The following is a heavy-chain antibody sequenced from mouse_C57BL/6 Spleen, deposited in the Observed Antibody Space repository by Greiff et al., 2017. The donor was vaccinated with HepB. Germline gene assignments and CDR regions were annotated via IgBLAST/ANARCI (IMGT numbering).Heavy chain of an antibody. J-gene: IGHJ1*03. D-gene: IGHD1-1*01. CDR3: ARGRVYYGSSYWYFDV. V-gene: IGHV5-6*01. CDR2: ISSGGSYT. CDR1: GFTFSSYG. Sequence: EVKVVESGGDLVKPGGSLKLSCAASGFTFSSYGMSWVRQTPDKRLEWVATISSGGSYTYYPDSVKGRFTISRDNAKNTLYLQMSSLKSEDTAMYYCARGRVYYGSSYWYFDVWGTGTTVTVSS.